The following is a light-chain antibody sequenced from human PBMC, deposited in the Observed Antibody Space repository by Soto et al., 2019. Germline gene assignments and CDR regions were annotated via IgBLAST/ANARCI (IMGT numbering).Light chain of an antibody. CDR1: QTISSW. V-gene: IGKV1-5*03. Sequence: DIQMTQSPSTLSGSVGDRVTITCRASQTISSWLALYQQKPGKAPKLLIYKASTLKSGVPSRFSGSGSGTEFPLTISCLQSEDFATYYCQQYYSYPRTFGQGTKVDIK. CDR2: KAS. CDR3: QQYYSYPRT. J-gene: IGKJ1*01.